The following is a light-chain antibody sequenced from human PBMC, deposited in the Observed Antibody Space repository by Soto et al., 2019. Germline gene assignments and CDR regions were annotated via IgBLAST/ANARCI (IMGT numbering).Light chain of an antibody. CDR2: GAS. CDR3: QQYGSSPQT. CDR1: QSVSSSY. V-gene: IGKV3-20*01. J-gene: IGKJ1*01. Sequence: EIVLTQSPGTLSLSPGERATLSCRASQSVSSSYLAWYQQKPGQAPRLLIYGASSRATGNPDRVSGSGSGTDFTLTISRLEPEDFAVYYCQQYGSSPQTFGQGTKVDIK.